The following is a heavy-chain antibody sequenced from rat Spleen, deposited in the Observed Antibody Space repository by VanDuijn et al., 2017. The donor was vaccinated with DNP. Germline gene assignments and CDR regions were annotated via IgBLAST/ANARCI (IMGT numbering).Heavy chain of an antibody. D-gene: IGHD1-3*01. J-gene: IGHJ2*01. V-gene: IGHV5-20*01. CDR2: ISYDGGNT. CDR1: GFTFRNYY. Sequence: EVQLVESGGDLVQPGRSLKLSCTASGFTFRNYYMAWVRQPPTKGLEWVASISYDGGNTYYRDSVKGRFTISRDNAKSSLYLHMDSLRSEDTATYYCTTLNSGTYDSWGQGVMVTVSS. CDR3: TTLNSGTYDS.